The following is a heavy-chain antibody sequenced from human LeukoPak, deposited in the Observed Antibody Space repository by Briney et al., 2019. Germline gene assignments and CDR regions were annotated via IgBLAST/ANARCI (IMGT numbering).Heavy chain of an antibody. CDR2: TYYRSKWST. V-gene: IGHV6-1*01. J-gene: IGHJ4*02. D-gene: IGHD1-26*01. Sequence: SQTLSLTCAISGDSVSSNSASWDWIRQSPSRGLEWLRRTYYRSKWSTDYEESVKSRISIDPDTSKNQFSLHLNSVTPEDTAMHFCATGDHSRSGNAFDYWGQGILVTVSS. CDR3: ATGDHSRSGNAFDY. CDR1: GDSVSSNSAS.